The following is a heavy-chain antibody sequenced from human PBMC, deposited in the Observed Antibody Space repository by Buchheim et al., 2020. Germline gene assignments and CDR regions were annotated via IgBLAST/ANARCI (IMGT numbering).Heavy chain of an antibody. J-gene: IGHJ4*02. V-gene: IGHV3-33*01. CDR1: GFTFSSYG. CDR3: ARDLAAAKPLDY. CDR2: IWYDGSNK. D-gene: IGHD6-13*01. Sequence: QVQLVESGGGVVQPGRSLRLSCAASGFTFSSYGMHWVRQAPGKGLEWVAVIWYDGSNKYYADSVKGRFTISRDNSKNTLYLQMNSLRAEDTAVYFCARDLAAAKPLDYWGQGTL.